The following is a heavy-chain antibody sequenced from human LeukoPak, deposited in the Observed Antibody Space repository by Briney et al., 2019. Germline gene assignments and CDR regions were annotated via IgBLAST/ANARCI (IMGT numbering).Heavy chain of an antibody. J-gene: IGHJ3*02. V-gene: IGHV3-23*01. Sequence: GGSLRLSCAASGFTFSTHAVSWVRQAPGKGLEWVSGISGVSETTYYADSVRGRFTISRDNSKSTIHLQMNSLRAEDTAVYYCAKDVCGNYCSLDMWGQGTVVTVSS. D-gene: IGHD1-26*01. CDR2: ISGVSETT. CDR3: AKDVCGNYCSLDM. CDR1: GFTFSTHA.